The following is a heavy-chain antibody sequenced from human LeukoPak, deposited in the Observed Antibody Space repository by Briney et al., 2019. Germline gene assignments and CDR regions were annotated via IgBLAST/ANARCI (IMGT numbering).Heavy chain of an antibody. CDR3: AKGGHDFNPFYW. CDR1: GFTFSTYA. V-gene: IGHV3-23*01. CDR2: IKGGGGDP. D-gene: IGHD2-21*02. J-gene: IGHJ4*02. Sequence: HPGGSLRLSCAAPGFTFSTYAMGWVRQAPGKGLEWVSSIKGGGGDPFYADSVKGRFTISRDNSKNTLFLQLESLRAEDSAVYYCAKGGHDFNPFYWWGQGSLVTVSS.